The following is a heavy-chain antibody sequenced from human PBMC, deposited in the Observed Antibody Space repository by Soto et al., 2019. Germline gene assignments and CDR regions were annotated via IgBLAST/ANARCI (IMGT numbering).Heavy chain of an antibody. CDR3: ARSTVYDFWSGYYPNEDYYYYYMDV. CDR2: IYYSGST. CDR1: GGSISIYY. J-gene: IGHJ6*03. Sequence: SETLSLTCTVSGGSISIYYWSWIRQPPGKGLEWIGYIYYSGSTNYNPSLKSRVTISVDTSKNQFSLKLSSVTAADTAVYYCARSTVYDFWSGYYPNEDYYYYYMDVWGKGTTITVSS. V-gene: IGHV4-59*08. D-gene: IGHD3-3*01.